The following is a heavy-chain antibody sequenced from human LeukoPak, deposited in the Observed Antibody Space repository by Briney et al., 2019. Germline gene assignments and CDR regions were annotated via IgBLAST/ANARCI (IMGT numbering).Heavy chain of an antibody. Sequence: PGGSLRLSCAASGFTFSSYSMNWVRQAPGKGLEWVSSISSSSSYIYYADSVKGRFTIPRDNAKNSLYLQMDSLRDEDTAVYYCARDRGQAGTSPNTGAFDLWGQGTMVTVSS. D-gene: IGHD3-10*01. CDR3: ARDRGQAGTSPNTGAFDL. CDR2: ISSSSSYI. V-gene: IGHV3-21*04. J-gene: IGHJ3*01. CDR1: GFTFSSYS.